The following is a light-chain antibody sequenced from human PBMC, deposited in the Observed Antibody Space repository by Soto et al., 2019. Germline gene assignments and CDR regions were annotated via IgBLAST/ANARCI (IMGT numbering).Light chain of an antibody. CDR2: DAS. Sequence: DIQMTQSPSTLSASVGDRVTITCLASQSISSWVAWYQQQPGKAHKLLSYDASSLESGVPSRFSGSGSGTECTLTSSSLQSEDFAVYYCQQYNNWRWTFGQGTKVDIK. V-gene: IGKV1-5*01. CDR1: QSISSW. CDR3: QQYNNWRWT. J-gene: IGKJ1*01.